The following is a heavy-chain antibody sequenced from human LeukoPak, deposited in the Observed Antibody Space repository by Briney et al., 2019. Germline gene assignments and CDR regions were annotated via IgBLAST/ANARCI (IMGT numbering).Heavy chain of an antibody. V-gene: IGHV1-18*01. CDR1: GYTFTSYG. J-gene: IGHJ4*02. CDR2: ISAYNGNT. Sequence: ASVTVSCKASGYTFTSYGISWVRQAPGQGLEWMGWISAYNGNTNYAQKLQGRVTMTTDTPTSTAYMELRSLRSDDTAVYYCARGPSQYSGYPFLDWGQGTLVTVSS. CDR3: ARGPSQYSGYPFLD. D-gene: IGHD5-12*01.